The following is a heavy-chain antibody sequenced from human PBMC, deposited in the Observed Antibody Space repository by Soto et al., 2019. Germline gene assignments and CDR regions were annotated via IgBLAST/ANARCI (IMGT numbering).Heavy chain of an antibody. V-gene: IGHV1-2*04. CDR1: GYTFTGYY. J-gene: IGHJ6*02. D-gene: IGHD5-12*01. CDR3: AREVEMATRRIKGAYYYYGMDV. Sequence: GASVKVSCKASGYTFTGYYMHWVRQAPGQGLEWMGWINPNSGGTNYAQKFQGWVTMTRDTSISTAYMELSRLTSDDTAVYYCAREVEMATRRIKGAYYYYGMDVCGQGTTVTVSS. CDR2: INPNSGGT.